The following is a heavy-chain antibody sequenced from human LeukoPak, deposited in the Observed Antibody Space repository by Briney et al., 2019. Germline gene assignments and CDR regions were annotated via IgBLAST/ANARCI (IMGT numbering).Heavy chain of an antibody. CDR3: AAAYFGMDQYYYGMDV. D-gene: IGHD3-3*01. CDR2: ISVIGGST. J-gene: IGHJ6*02. Sequence: PGGSLRLSCAASGFTFSNYAMSWVRQAPGKGLEWVSAISVIGGSTYYADSVRGRFTISRDNPKNTLYLQMNSLRAEDTAVYYCAAAYFGMDQYYYGMDVWGQGTTVTVSS. CDR1: GFTFSNYA. V-gene: IGHV3-23*01.